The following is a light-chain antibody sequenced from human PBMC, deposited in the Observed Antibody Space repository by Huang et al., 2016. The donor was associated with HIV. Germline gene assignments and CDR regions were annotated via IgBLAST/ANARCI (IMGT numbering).Light chain of an antibody. Sequence: EIVMTQSPATLSVSPGERVTLSCRASQSVTNSLVWYQQKPGQAPRLLIYDAFTRATGIPARFSGSGSGTEFTLTISSLQSEDFAVYYCQQYNTWPRTFGQGTKVEIK. CDR1: QSVTNS. CDR2: DAF. J-gene: IGKJ1*01. CDR3: QQYNTWPRT. V-gene: IGKV3-15*01.